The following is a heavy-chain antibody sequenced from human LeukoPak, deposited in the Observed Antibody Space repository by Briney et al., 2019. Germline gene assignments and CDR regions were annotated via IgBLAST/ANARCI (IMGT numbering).Heavy chain of an antibody. CDR1: GGSISSSSYS. D-gene: IGHD5-24*01. V-gene: IGHV4-39*07. J-gene: IGHJ2*01. CDR3: ARGNRRDGYNFRVFAWLYFDL. CDR2: IYYSGST. Sequence: SETLSLTCTVSGGSISSSSYSWGWIRQPPGKGLEWIGSIYYSGSTYYNPSLKSRVTISVDTSKNQFSLKLSSVTAADTAVYYCARGNRRDGYNFRVFAWLYFDLWGRGTLVTVSS.